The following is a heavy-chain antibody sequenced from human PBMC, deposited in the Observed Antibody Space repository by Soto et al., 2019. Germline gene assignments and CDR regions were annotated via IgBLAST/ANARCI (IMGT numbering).Heavy chain of an antibody. Sequence: QVQLVQSGAELKTPGSSVSVSCKASGGAFNNYPISWVRQAPGQGLEWMGGIFPRLGTTTYAREVQGRVTMPADESTTTVSMPLTSLRSEDTAIDYCAIDACCCGGDCYPLVYWGQGTLVTVSS. V-gene: IGHV1-69*01. CDR2: IFPRLGTT. CDR3: AIDACCCGGDCYPLVY. CDR1: GGAFNNYP. D-gene: IGHD2-21*02. J-gene: IGHJ4*02.